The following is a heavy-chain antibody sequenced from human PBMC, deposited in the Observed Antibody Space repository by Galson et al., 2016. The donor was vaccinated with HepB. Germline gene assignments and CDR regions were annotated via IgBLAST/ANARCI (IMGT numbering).Heavy chain of an antibody. D-gene: IGHD5-24*01. CDR2: VRYGGTT. CDR1: GGSISGYY. CDR3: ARCRGGYNHDFDS. V-gene: IGHV4-59*01. J-gene: IGHJ4*02. Sequence: SETLSLTCTVSGGSISGYYWNWLRQSPVKGLEWIGYVRYGGTTNSNPSLQSRVTILLHTSKSQFSLELTSVTAAVTAVYYCARCRGGYNHDFDSWGQGTLVTVSA.